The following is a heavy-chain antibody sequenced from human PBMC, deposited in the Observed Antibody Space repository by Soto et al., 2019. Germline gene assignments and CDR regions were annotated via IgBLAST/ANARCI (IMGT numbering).Heavy chain of an antibody. CDR1: GGSISSGVHS. J-gene: IGHJ4*02. CDR2: ISHSGST. D-gene: IGHD6-13*01. Sequence: PSETLSLTCAVSGGSISSGVHSWSWIRQPPGKGLEWIGYISHSGSTYYNPSLKSRVTISVDRSKNQFSLKLSSVTAADTAVYYCARHSSSWPIFDYWGQGTLVTVSS. CDR3: ARHSSSWPIFDY. V-gene: IGHV4-30-2*01.